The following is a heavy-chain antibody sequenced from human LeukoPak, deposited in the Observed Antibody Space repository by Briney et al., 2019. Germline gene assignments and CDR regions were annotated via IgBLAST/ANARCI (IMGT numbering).Heavy chain of an antibody. CDR3: AKDLGSGSYQPSDY. Sequence: ASVKVSCKASGYTFTGYYMHWVRQAPGQGIEWMGWINPDSGGTRYAQKFQGRVTMTRDTSIRTAYMELSRLRSDDTAVYYCAKDLGSGSYQPSDYWGQGTLVTVSS. J-gene: IGHJ4*02. D-gene: IGHD1-26*01. CDR2: INPDSGGT. CDR1: GYTFTGYY. V-gene: IGHV1-2*02.